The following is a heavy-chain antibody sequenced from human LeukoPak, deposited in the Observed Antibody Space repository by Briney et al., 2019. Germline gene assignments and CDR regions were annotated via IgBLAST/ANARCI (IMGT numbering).Heavy chain of an antibody. J-gene: IGHJ4*02. CDR2: ISSSSSYI. CDR1: GFTFSSYS. V-gene: IGHV3-21*01. CDR3: ARSRQRGVNYFDY. Sequence: GGSLRLSCAASGFTFSSYSMNWVRQAPGKGLEWVSSISSSSSYIYYADSVKGRFTISRDNAKNSLYLQMNSLRAEDTAVYYCARSRQRGVNYFDYWGQGTLVTVSS. D-gene: IGHD3-10*01.